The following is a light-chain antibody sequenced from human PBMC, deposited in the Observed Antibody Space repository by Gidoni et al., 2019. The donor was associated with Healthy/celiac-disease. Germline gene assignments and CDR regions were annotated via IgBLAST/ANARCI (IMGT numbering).Light chain of an antibody. CDR3: NARDSSGNHWV. CDR1: SLRSYY. J-gene: IGLJ3*02. Sequence: SSELTQDHAVSVALGQTVRITCQGDSLRSYYASWYQQKPGQAPVLVIYGKNNRPSGIPDRFSGSSSGNTASLTITGAPAEDEADYYCNARDSSGNHWVFGGGTKLTVL. V-gene: IGLV3-19*01. CDR2: GKN.